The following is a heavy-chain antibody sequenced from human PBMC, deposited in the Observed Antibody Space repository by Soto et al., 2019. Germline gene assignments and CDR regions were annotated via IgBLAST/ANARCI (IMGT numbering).Heavy chain of an antibody. V-gene: IGHV1-69*02. CDR3: ARGDYYDSSGSDDY. D-gene: IGHD3-22*01. CDR2: IIPILGIA. J-gene: IGHJ4*02. Sequence: QVQLVQSGAEVKKPGSSVKVSCKASGGTFSSYTISWVRQAPGQGLEWMGRIIPILGIANYAQKFQGRVTITADKSTSTAYRELSSLRSEDTAVYYCARGDYYDSSGSDDYWGQGTLVTVSS. CDR1: GGTFSSYT.